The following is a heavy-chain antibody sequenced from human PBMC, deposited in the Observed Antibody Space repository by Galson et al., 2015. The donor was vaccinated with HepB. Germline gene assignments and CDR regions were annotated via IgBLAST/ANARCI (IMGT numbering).Heavy chain of an antibody. CDR1: GFTFSSYG. CDR3: AKEPLYYYDSSGFPFL. CDR2: IRYDGSNK. J-gene: IGHJ4*02. V-gene: IGHV3-30*02. Sequence: SLRLSCAASGFTFSSYGMHWVRQAPGKGLEWVAFIRYDGSNKYYADSVKGRFTISRDNSKNTLYLQMNSLRAEDTAVYYCAKEPLYYYDSSGFPFLWGQGTLVTVSS. D-gene: IGHD3-22*01.